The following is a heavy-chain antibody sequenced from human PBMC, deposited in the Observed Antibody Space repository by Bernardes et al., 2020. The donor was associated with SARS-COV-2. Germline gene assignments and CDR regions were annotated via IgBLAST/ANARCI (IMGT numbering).Heavy chain of an antibody. Sequence: GGSLRLSCTASGFTFSGYSMNWVRRAPGKGLEWVSYISGSGTIYYADSVKGRFTISRDNAKNSLYLQMSSLRAEDTAVYYCARDRAPGFWSGYYYPDAFDVWGQGTMVAVSS. CDR1: GFTFSGYS. J-gene: IGHJ3*01. D-gene: IGHD3-3*01. CDR3: ARDRAPGFWSGYYYPDAFDV. CDR2: ISGSGTI. V-gene: IGHV3-48*01.